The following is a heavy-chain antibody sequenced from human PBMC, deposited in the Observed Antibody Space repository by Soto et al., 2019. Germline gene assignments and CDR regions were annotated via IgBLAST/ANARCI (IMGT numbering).Heavy chain of an antibody. CDR2: ISAYNGNT. V-gene: IGHV1-18*01. Sequence: ASVKVSCKASGYTFTSYGISWVRQAPGQGLEWMGWISAYNGNTNYAQKLQGRVTMTTDTSTSTAYMELRSLRSDDTAVYYCARARSIAARRTGWGEILSPIVYYYYMDVWGKGTTVTVSS. J-gene: IGHJ6*03. CDR1: GYTFTSYG. D-gene: IGHD6-6*01. CDR3: ARARSIAARRTGWGEILSPIVYYYYMDV.